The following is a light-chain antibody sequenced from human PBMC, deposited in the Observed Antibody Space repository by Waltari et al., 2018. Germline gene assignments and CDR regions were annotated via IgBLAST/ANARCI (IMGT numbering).Light chain of an antibody. Sequence: QSVLTQPPSASGTPGQRVTISCSGSSSHIGSNTVNWYQQLQGAAPKLLIYRNNQRPSGVPGRCSGSKSGTAASLAIDGLQSEDEAEYYCAPWDDSLNGWVFGGGTKLTVL. V-gene: IGLV1-44*01. CDR3: APWDDSLNGWV. CDR1: SSHIGSNT. CDR2: RNN. J-gene: IGLJ3*02.